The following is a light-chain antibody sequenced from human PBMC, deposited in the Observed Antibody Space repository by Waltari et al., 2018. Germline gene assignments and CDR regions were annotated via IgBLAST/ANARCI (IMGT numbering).Light chain of an antibody. V-gene: IGKV3-11*01. Sequence: EIVLTQSPATLSLSPGERAALSCRASQSVGSYLGWYQQKPGQVHRLLIYDAPNRATGIPARFSGSGSGTDFTLTISSLEPEDFAVYYCQQRSNWPLTFGGGTTVEIK. CDR1: QSVGSY. CDR2: DAP. J-gene: IGKJ4*01. CDR3: QQRSNWPLT.